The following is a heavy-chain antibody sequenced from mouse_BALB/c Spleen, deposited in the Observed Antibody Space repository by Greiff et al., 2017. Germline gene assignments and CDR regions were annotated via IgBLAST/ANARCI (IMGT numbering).Heavy chain of an antibody. J-gene: IGHJ4*01. CDR3: ARRYDEGYYYAMDY. CDR2: IDPENGNT. D-gene: IGHD2-14*01. CDR1: GFNIKDYY. Sequence: VQLKESGAELVRPGALVKLSCKASGFNIKDYYMHWVKQRPEQGLEWIGWIDPENGNTIYDPKFQGKASITADTSSNTAYLQLSSLTSEDTAVYYCARRYDEGYYYAMDYWGQGTSVTVSS. V-gene: IGHV14-1*02.